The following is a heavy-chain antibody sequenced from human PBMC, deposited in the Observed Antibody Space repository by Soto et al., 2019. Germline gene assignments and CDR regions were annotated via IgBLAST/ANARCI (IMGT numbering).Heavy chain of an antibody. Sequence: SETLSLTCTVSGGSISNSDYFWAWMRQPPGKGLEWVGTISQTGSPRYNPSLKSRVTISVDTSKNQFSLRLPSVTAADTAVFYCASQLESTTYFDYWGRGTLVTVSS. CDR1: GGSISNSDYF. CDR3: ASQLESTTYFDY. D-gene: IGHD1-1*01. J-gene: IGHJ4*02. V-gene: IGHV4-39*01. CDR2: ISQTGSP.